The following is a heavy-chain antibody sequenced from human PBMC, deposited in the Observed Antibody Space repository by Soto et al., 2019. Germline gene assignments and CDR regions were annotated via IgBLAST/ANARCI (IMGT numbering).Heavy chain of an antibody. Sequence: PGGSLRLSCAASGFTFSSYSMNWVRQAPGKGLEWVSSISSSSSYIYYADSVKGRFTISRDNAKNSLYLQMNSLRAEDTAVYYCARDHVRDIVVVPATIYWGQGTLVTVSS. CDR1: GFTFSSYS. J-gene: IGHJ4*02. CDR2: ISSSSSYI. CDR3: ARDHVRDIVVVPATIY. V-gene: IGHV3-21*01. D-gene: IGHD2-2*01.